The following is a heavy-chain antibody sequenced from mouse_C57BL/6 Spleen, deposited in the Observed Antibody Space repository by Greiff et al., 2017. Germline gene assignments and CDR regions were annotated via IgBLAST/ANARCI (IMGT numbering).Heavy chain of an antibody. V-gene: IGHV5-16*01. Sequence: EVQLQESEGGLVQPGSSMKLSCTASGFTFSDYYMAWVRQVPEKGLEWVANINYDGSSTYYLDSLKSRFIISRDNAKNILYLQMSSLKSEDTATYYCAREDSNYPFDYWGQGTTLTVSS. J-gene: IGHJ2*01. CDR1: GFTFSDYY. CDR3: AREDSNYPFDY. D-gene: IGHD2-5*01. CDR2: INYDGSST.